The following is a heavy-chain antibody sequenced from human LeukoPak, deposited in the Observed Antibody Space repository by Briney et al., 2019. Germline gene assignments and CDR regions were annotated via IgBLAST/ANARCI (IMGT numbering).Heavy chain of an antibody. D-gene: IGHD6-13*01. Sequence: GGSLRLSCAASGFTFISYSMNWVRQAPGKGLEWVAVISYDGSNKYYADSVKGRFTISRDNSKNTLYLQMNSLRAEDTAVYYCTIAAAGPGGYYFDYWGQGTLVTVSS. CDR1: GFTFISYS. CDR3: TIAAAGPGGYYFDY. V-gene: IGHV3-30*03. CDR2: ISYDGSNK. J-gene: IGHJ4*02.